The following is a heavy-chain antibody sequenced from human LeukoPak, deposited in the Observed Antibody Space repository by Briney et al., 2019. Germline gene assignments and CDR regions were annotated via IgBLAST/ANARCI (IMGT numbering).Heavy chain of an antibody. Sequence: PSETLSLTCSVSGDSISSGRNYWGWIRQSPGKGLEWIASIYSSGNTHSNPSLKSRVSISVDTSKNQVSLKLYSVTASDAAIYYWVRHLSGTTMSHYFDFWGQGTLVTVSS. CDR3: VRHLSGTTMSHYFDF. J-gene: IGHJ4*02. CDR1: GDSISSGRNY. V-gene: IGHV4-39*01. CDR2: IYSSGNT. D-gene: IGHD1-1*01.